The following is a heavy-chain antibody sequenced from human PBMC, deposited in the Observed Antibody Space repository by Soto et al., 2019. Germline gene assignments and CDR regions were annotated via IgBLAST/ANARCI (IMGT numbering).Heavy chain of an antibody. J-gene: IGHJ4*02. CDR3: AHTYETSWRNFGY. CDR1: CGSFSGYY. D-gene: IGHD5-18*01. V-gene: IGHV4-34*01. Sequence: SETLSLTCAVYCGSFSGYYWSWIRQPPGKGLEWIGEINHSGSTNYNPSLKSRVTMSVDTSKNQFSLKLSSVTAADTAVYYCAHTYETSWRNFGYWAQGILVTVSS. CDR2: INHSGST.